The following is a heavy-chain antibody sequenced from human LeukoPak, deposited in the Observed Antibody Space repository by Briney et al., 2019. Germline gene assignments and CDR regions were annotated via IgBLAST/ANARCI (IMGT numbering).Heavy chain of an antibody. CDR2: TYYSGST. CDR3: ARLASSGWSHCDY. CDR1: GGSISGYY. D-gene: IGHD6-19*01. J-gene: IGHJ4*02. Sequence: RSSETLSLTCTVSGGSISGYYWSWIRQPPGKGPEWIGYTYYSGSTNYNPSLKSRVTISVDTSKNQFSLKMNSVTAADTAVYYCARLASSGWSHCDYWGQGTLVTVSS. V-gene: IGHV4-59*08.